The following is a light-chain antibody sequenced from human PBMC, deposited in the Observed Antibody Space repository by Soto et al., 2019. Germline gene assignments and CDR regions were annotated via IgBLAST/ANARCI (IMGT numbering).Light chain of an antibody. J-gene: IGKJ1*01. V-gene: IGKV3-20*01. CDR2: GAS. Sequence: EIVLTQSPGTLSLSPGERATLSCRASQSVSNNYLAWYQQKPGQAPRLLIYGASNRATGIPDRFSGSGSGTDFTHTISILEPEDFAVYYCQQYGRSGTFGQGAKLEIK. CDR3: QQYGRSGT. CDR1: QSVSNNY.